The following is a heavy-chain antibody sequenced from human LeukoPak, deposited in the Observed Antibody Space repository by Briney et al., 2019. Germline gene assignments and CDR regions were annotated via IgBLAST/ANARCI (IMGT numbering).Heavy chain of an antibody. J-gene: IGHJ4*02. CDR1: GFTFSAYD. CDR2: IGTPGDT. CDR3: ARPSYRSGWYYFDN. V-gene: IGHV3-13*01. D-gene: IGHD6-19*01. Sequence: GGSLRLSCAASGFTFSAYDMHWVRQAPGKGLEWVSAIGTPGDTYYLDSLKGRFTISRENAENSLYLHMRSLRVDDTAVYYCARPSYRSGWYYFDNWGQGPLVTVSS.